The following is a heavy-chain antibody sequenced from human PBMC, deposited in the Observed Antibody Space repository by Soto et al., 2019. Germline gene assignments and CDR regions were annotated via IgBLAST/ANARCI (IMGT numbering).Heavy chain of an antibody. CDR2: IKSKTDGGTT. CDR3: TTDFSYDILTGYSDYYYGMDV. Sequence: GGSLRLSCAASGFTFSNAWMSWVRQAPGKGLEWVGRIKSKTDGGTTDYAAPVKGRFTISRDDSKNTLYLQMNSLKTEDTAVYHSTTDFSYDILTGYSDYYYGMDVWGQGTTVTVSS. D-gene: IGHD3-9*01. V-gene: IGHV3-15*01. CDR1: GFTFSNAW. J-gene: IGHJ6*02.